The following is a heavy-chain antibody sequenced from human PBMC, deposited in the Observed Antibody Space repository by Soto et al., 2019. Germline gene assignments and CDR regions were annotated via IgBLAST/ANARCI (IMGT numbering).Heavy chain of an antibody. Sequence: SETLSLTCAVSGYSISSGYYLGWILQPPWKGLEWIGSIYHSGSTYYNPSLKSRVTISVDTSKNQFSLKLSSVTAADTAVYYCARVPILVPAAPDAFDIWGQGTMVTVSS. V-gene: IGHV4-38-2*01. J-gene: IGHJ3*02. CDR3: ARVPILVPAAPDAFDI. CDR2: IYHSGST. D-gene: IGHD2-2*01. CDR1: GYSISSGYY.